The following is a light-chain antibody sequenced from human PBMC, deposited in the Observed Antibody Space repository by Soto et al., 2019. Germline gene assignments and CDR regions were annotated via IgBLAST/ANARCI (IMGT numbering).Light chain of an antibody. V-gene: IGKV4-1*01. CDR3: QQYYTTPVT. CDR1: QTVLHGSNY. CDR2: WAS. Sequence: DIVMTQSPDSLSVSLGERATINCKSSQTVLHGSNYLAWYQQRAGQPPKLLIYWASTRESRVPDRFSGSGSGTDFTLTISSLQAEDVAVYYCQQYYTTPVTFGQGTKVEI. J-gene: IGKJ1*01.